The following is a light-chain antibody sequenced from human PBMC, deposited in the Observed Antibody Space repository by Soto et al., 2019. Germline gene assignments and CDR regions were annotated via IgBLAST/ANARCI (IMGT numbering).Light chain of an antibody. V-gene: IGKV1-5*03. Sequence: RVSESISIWLAWYQQKPGKAPNLLINKASSLQSEVPSRFSGSGSGTEFTLTITSLQPDDFGVYYCQQYKSSSTFGQGTKVDIK. CDR1: ESISIW. CDR3: QQYKSSST. J-gene: IGKJ1*01. CDR2: KAS.